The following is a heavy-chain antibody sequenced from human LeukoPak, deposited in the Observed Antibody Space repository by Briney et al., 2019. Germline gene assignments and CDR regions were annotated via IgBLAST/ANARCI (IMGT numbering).Heavy chain of an antibody. D-gene: IGHD6-6*01. J-gene: IGHJ4*02. Sequence: SETLFLTCTVSGGSISSYYWSWIRQPAGKGLEWIGRIYTSGSTNYNPSLKSRVTMSVDTSKNQFSLKLSSVTAADTAVYYCVALEYSSSNFDYWGQGTLVTVSS. V-gene: IGHV4-4*07. CDR3: VALEYSSSNFDY. CDR1: GGSISSYY. CDR2: IYTSGST.